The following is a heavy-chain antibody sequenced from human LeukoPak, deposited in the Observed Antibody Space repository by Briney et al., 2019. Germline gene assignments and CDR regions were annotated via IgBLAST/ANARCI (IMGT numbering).Heavy chain of an antibody. J-gene: IGHJ5*02. CDR3: ARGGGVVVVPAATKDSIDP. CDR1: GYTFTGYY. D-gene: IGHD2-2*01. CDR2: INPNSGGT. V-gene: IGHV1-2*02. Sequence: ASVKVSCKASGYTFTGYYMHWVRQAPGQGLEWMGWINPNSGGTNYAQKFQGRVTMTRDTSISTAYMELSRLRSDDTAVYYCARGGGVVVVPAATKDSIDPWGQGTLVTVSS.